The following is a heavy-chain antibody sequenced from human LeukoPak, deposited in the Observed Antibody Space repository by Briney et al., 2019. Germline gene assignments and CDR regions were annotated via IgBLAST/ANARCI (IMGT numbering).Heavy chain of an antibody. D-gene: IGHD3-3*01. CDR2: INHSGST. J-gene: IGHJ6*03. V-gene: IGHV4-39*07. CDR1: GGSISSGSYY. Sequence: SETLSLTCTVSGGSISSGSYYWSWIRQPPGKGLEWIGEINHSGSTNYNPSLKSRVTISVDTSKNQFSLKLSSVTAADTAVYYCARGEQLGWNDFWSGYRRPIHYYYYMDVWGKGTTVTVSS. CDR3: ARGEQLGWNDFWSGYRRPIHYYYYMDV.